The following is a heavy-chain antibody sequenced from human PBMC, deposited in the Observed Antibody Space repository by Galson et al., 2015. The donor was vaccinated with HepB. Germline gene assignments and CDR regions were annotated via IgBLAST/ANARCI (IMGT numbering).Heavy chain of an antibody. CDR1: GFTFDDYA. V-gene: IGHV3-9*01. CDR2: ISWNSGSI. D-gene: IGHD2-2*01. Sequence: SLRLSCAASGFTFDDYAMHWVRQAPGKGLEWVSGISWNSGSIGYADSVKGRFTISRDNAKNSLYLQMNSLRAEDTALYYCAKAGADDIVVVPAEYYFDYWGQGTLVTVSS. J-gene: IGHJ4*02. CDR3: AKAGADDIVVVPAEYYFDY.